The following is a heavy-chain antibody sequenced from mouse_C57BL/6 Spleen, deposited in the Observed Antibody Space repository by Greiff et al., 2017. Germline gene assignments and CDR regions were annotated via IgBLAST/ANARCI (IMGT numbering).Heavy chain of an antibody. CDR1: GYTFTDYY. CDR2: INPNNGGT. V-gene: IGHV1-26*01. Sequence: EVQLQQSGPELVKPGASVKISCKASGYTFTDYYMNWVKQSHGKSLEWIGDINPNNGGTSYNQKFKGKATLTVDKSSSTAYMELRSLTSEDSAVYYCARSHNLYYFDYWGQGTTLTVSS. J-gene: IGHJ2*01. D-gene: IGHD1-3*01. CDR3: ARSHNLYYFDY.